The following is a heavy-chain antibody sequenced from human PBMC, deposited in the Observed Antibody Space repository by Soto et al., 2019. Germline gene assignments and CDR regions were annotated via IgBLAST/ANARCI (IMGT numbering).Heavy chain of an antibody. D-gene: IGHD3-22*01. V-gene: IGHV4-59*01. J-gene: IGHJ3*02. CDR2: IYYSGST. CDR1: GGSISSYY. CDR3: ARDPNYYDSSGYQNHAFDI. Sequence: PSETLSLTCTVSGGSISSYYWSWIRQPPGKGLEWIGYIYYSGSTNYNPSLKSRVTISVDTSKNQFSLKLSSVTAADTAVYYCARDPNYYDSSGYQNHAFDIWGQGTMVTVSS.